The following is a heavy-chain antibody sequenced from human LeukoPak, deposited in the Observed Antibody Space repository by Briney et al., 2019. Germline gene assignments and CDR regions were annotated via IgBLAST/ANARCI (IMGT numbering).Heavy chain of an antibody. D-gene: IGHD3-10*01. CDR3: ARDHYGDYLGSGDPRIYYYYYGMDV. CDR1: GFTFSSSG. J-gene: IGHJ6*02. V-gene: IGHV3-7*03. Sequence: GGSLRLSCAASGFTFSSSGMHWVRQAPGKGLEWVASINHNGNVNYYVDSVKGRFTISRDNAKNSLYLQMSNLRAEDTAVYYCARDHYGDYLGSGDPRIYYYYYGMDVWGHGTAVTVSS. CDR2: INHNGNVN.